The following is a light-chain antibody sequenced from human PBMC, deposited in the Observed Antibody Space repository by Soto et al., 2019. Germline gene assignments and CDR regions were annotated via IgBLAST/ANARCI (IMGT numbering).Light chain of an antibody. V-gene: IGKV3-15*01. J-gene: IGKJ1*01. Sequence: EIVMTQSPATLSVSPGVIAAASVRASQSISDTLAWYQLKPGQAPRLLIHGASTRATGFPARFSGSGSGTDFTLTISSLQSEDFAVYYCQQYNNWPWTFGQGTKVDIK. CDR3: QQYNNWPWT. CDR2: GAS. CDR1: QSISDT.